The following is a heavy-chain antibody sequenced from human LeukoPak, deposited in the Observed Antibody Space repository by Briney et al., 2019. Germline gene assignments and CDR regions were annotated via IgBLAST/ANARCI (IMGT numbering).Heavy chain of an antibody. CDR1: GVTFSSYA. V-gene: IGHV3-48*03. CDR3: AELGITMIGGV. Sequence: GGSLRLSCAASGVTFSSYAMNWVRQAPGKGLEWVSYISSSGSTIYYADSVKGRFTISRDNAKNSLYLQMNSLRAEDTAVYYCAELGITMIGGVWGKGTTVTISS. J-gene: IGHJ6*04. CDR2: ISSSGSTI. D-gene: IGHD3-10*02.